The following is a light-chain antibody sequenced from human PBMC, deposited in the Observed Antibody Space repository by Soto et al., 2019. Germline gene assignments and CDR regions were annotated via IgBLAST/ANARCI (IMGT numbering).Light chain of an antibody. J-gene: IGKJ1*01. V-gene: IGKV3-20*01. Sequence: EIVFTQSPGTLSLSPGERATLSCRAGQSVSSSYLAWYQQQPGQAPRLLIYSTSNRATGIPDRFSGSGSGTDFTLTIRRLEPEDFALYYCQQYGRSQTFGQGAKVDIK. CDR2: STS. CDR1: QSVSSSY. CDR3: QQYGRSQT.